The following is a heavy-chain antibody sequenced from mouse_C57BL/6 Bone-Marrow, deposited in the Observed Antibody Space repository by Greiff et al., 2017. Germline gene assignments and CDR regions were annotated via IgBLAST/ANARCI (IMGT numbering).Heavy chain of an antibody. CDR2: IYPGDGDT. D-gene: IGHD1-1*01. CDR1: GYAFSSYW. Sequence: QVQLQQSGAELVKPGASVKISCKASGYAFSSYWMNWVKQRPGKGLEWIGQIYPGDGDTNYNGKFKGKAKLTADKSSSTAYMQLSSLTSEDSAVYFCARRGITTSSDYWGQGTSVTVSS. J-gene: IGHJ4*01. CDR3: ARRGITTSSDY. V-gene: IGHV1-80*01.